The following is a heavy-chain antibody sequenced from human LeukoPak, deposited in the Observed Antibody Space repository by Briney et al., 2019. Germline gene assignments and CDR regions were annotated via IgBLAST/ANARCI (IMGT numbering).Heavy chain of an antibody. J-gene: IGHJ2*01. CDR3: AKERTVGASYWYFDL. V-gene: IGHV3-23*01. CDR2: ISSSGGRT. CDR1: GFTFSSYA. D-gene: IGHD1-26*01. Sequence: GGSLRLSCAASGFTFSSYAMNWVRQAPGKGLEWVSDISSSGGRTYYADSVKGRFTISRDNSKNTLYLQMNSLRAEDTAVYYCAKERTVGASYWYFDLWGRGTLVTVS.